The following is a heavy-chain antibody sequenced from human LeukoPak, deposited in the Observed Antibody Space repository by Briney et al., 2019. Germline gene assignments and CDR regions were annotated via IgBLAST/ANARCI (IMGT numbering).Heavy chain of an antibody. CDR2: ITTSGGAK. CDR1: GFTFSSYS. D-gene: IGHD3-22*01. J-gene: IGHJ4*02. V-gene: IGHV3-48*01. CDR3: ARTRSSGYLTPDY. Sequence: GGSLRLSCAASGFTFSSYSMNWVRQAPGKGLEWISYITTSGGAKNYADSVKGRFTISRDNAENSLYLQMSSLRAEDTAVYYCARTRSSGYLTPDYWGQGTLVTVSS.